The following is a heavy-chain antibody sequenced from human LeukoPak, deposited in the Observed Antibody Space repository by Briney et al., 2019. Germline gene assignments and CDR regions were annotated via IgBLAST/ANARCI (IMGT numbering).Heavy chain of an antibody. V-gene: IGHV4-4*07. CDR1: GGAISSHS. CDR3: GRGGITGTTSLDY. Sequence: SETLSLTCTVSGGAISSHSWNWIRQPAGKGLEWIGRIYRNGSTNYNPSLKSRVTLSVDTSKNQFTLKLTSVTAADTAMYYCGRGGITGTTSLDYWGQGTLVTVS. CDR2: IYRNGST. J-gene: IGHJ4*02. D-gene: IGHD1-20*01.